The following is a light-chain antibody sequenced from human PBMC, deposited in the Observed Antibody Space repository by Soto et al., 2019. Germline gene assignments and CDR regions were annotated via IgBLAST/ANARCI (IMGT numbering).Light chain of an antibody. V-gene: IGKV3-20*01. J-gene: IGKJ5*01. CDR2: GAS. CDR1: QSVSSSY. Sequence: IVLTQSPGTLSLSPWERATLSCRASQSVSSSYLAWYQQKPGQAPRLLIYGASSRATGIPDRSSGSGSGTDFTLTISRLEPEDFAVYYCQQYGSSLGVTFGGGTRLEIK. CDR3: QQYGSSLGVT.